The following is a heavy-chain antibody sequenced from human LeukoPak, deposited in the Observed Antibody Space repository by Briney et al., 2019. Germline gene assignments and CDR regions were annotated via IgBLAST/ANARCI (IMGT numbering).Heavy chain of an antibody. Sequence: GGSLSLSCVVSGFNVKTNYMSWVRQAPGKGPEWVSLIYSGGSTSYADSVKGRSTISRDNSKNTLYLQVNTLRVEDTAVYYCARNGDYGSGSWKPFDIWGQGSLHTVSS. CDR3: ARNGDYGSGSWKPFDI. J-gene: IGHJ3*02. V-gene: IGHV3-66*01. CDR2: IYSGGST. CDR1: GFNVKTNY. D-gene: IGHD3-10*01.